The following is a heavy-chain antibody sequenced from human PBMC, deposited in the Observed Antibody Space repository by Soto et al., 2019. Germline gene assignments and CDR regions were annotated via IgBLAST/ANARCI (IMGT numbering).Heavy chain of an antibody. J-gene: IGHJ4*02. D-gene: IGHD3-9*01. CDR1: GFNLGHPW. V-gene: IGHV3-15*01. CDR3: TTGIYYDILTGYHNVAY. Sequence: GGSLRLSCVASGFNLGHPWMTWVRQAAGKGLEWVGRIKSKTDGGTADYAAPVKGRATISRDDSKNTVYLQMNSLKTEDAAVYYCTTGIYYDILTGYHNVAYWGQGA. CDR2: IKSKTDGGTA.